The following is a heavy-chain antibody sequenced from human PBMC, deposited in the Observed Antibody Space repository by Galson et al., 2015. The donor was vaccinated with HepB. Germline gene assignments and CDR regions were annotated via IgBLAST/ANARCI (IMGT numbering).Heavy chain of an antibody. CDR3: AREISSHLRFYYYYYGMDV. Sequence: SVKVSCKASGYTFTSYAMHWVRQAPGQRLEWMGWINAGNGNTKYSQKFQGRVTITRDTSASTAYMELSSLRSEDTAVYYCAREISSHLRFYYYYYGMDVWGQGTTVTVSS. V-gene: IGHV1-3*01. J-gene: IGHJ6*02. CDR2: INAGNGNT. D-gene: IGHD3-16*01. CDR1: GYTFTSYA.